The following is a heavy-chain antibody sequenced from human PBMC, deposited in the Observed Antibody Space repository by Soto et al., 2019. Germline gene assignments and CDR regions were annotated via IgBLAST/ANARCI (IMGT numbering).Heavy chain of an antibody. CDR2: INAGNGNT. D-gene: IGHD6-6*01. CDR1: GYTFTSYA. J-gene: IGHJ6*03. CDR3: ARDGSHSCYYYMDV. V-gene: IGHV1-3*01. Sequence: QVQLVQSGAEVKKPGASVKVSCKASGYTFTSYAMHWVRQAPGQRLEWMGWINAGNGNTKYSQKFQGRVTITRDTSASTAYMELSSLRSEDTAVYYCARDGSHSCYYYMDVWGKGTTVTVSS.